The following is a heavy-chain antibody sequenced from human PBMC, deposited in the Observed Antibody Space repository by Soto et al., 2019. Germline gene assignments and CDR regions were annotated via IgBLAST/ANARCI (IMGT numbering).Heavy chain of an antibody. V-gene: IGHV1-18*01. CDR3: ARGGGSHLRPLET. D-gene: IGHD3-16*02. CDR1: DSVFVTSV. J-gene: IGHJ4*01. Sequence: QALLEQSGPEVKKPGDSVRISCWLYDSVFVTSVITWLRQAPGQGLEWMGWISANDGGTLSAMKFTDRLVMSTDPMGNMACLQLWDETSDGSAVYFCARGGGSHLRPLETWGHGTPVTVSS. CDR2: ISANDGGT.